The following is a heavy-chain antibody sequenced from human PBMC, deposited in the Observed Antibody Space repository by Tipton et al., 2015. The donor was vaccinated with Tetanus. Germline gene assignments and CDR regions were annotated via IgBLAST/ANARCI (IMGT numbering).Heavy chain of an antibody. CDR1: RFTFTTSA. V-gene: IGHV1-58*01. Sequence: QSGAEVKKPGTSVKVSCKASRFTFTTSAVQWVRQARGQRLEWIGWIVVGSGNTNYAQKFKERVTITRDMSTSTVYLELSSLRSDDTAVYYCAIDLDWGQGTLVTVSS. D-gene: IGHD3-16*01. CDR2: IVVGSGNT. J-gene: IGHJ4*02. CDR3: AIDLD.